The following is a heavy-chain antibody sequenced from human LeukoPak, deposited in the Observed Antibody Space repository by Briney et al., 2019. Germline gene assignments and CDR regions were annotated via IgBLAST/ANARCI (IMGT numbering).Heavy chain of an antibody. CDR3: VKDHDWGAFHI. D-gene: IGHD7-27*01. J-gene: IGHJ3*02. Sequence: GGSLRLSCSASGFTFSTYAMHWVRQAPGKGLEYVAGISSNGGTTYYADSVKGRFTISRDNSKNTLYLQMSSLRAEDTAVYYCVKDHDWGAFHIWGQGTMVTVSS. CDR1: GFTFSTYA. V-gene: IGHV3-64D*06. CDR2: ISSNGGTT.